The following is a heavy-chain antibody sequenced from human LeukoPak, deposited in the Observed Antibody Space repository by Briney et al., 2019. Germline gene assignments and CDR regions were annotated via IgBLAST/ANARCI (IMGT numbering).Heavy chain of an antibody. CDR2: IYYSGST. J-gene: IGHJ3*02. CDR3: ARTLRFLEWLSLDDAFDI. D-gene: IGHD3-3*01. CDR1: GGSISSGGYS. Sequence: SETLSLTCTVSGGSISSGGYSWSWIRQHPGKGLEWIGYIYYSGSTYYNPSLKSRVTISVDTSKNQFSLKLSSVTAADTAVYYCARTLRFLEWLSLDDAFDIWGQGTMVTVSS. V-gene: IGHV4-31*03.